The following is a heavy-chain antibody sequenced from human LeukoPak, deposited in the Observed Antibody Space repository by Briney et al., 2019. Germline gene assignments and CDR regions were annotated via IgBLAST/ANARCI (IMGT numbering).Heavy chain of an antibody. Sequence: PGGSLRLSCVDSGSTFSNYWMSWVRQAPGKGLEWVANIKEDGSEKYYADSVKGRFTISRDNAKNSLYLQMNSLRAVDTAVYYCARDKVAAAVKDYWGQGTLVTVSS. CDR3: ARDKVAAAVKDY. V-gene: IGHV3-7*01. D-gene: IGHD6-13*01. J-gene: IGHJ4*02. CDR1: GSTFSNYW. CDR2: IKEDGSEK.